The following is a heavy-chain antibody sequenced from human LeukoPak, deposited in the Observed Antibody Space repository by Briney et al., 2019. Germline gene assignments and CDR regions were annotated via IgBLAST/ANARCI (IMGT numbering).Heavy chain of an antibody. CDR1: GGSFSGYY. Sequence: SETLSLTCAVYGGSFSGYYWSWIRQPPGKGLEWIGEINHSGSTNYNPSLKSRVTISVDTSKNQFSLKLSSVTAADTAVYYCARHSRRVSHYYFDYWGQGTLVTVSS. V-gene: IGHV4-34*01. CDR3: ARHSRRVSHYYFDY. J-gene: IGHJ4*02. D-gene: IGHD6-13*01. CDR2: INHSGST.